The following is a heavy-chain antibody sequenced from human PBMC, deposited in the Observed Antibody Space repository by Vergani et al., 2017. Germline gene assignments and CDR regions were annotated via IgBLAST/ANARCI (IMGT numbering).Heavy chain of an antibody. CDR1: GGSISSGGYY. V-gene: IGHV4-31*11. CDR3: ATSFAGANYYGSGSYYTLGLLLRR. D-gene: IGHD3-10*01. J-gene: IGHJ4*02. CDR2: IYYSGST. Sequence: QVQLQQWGAGLLKPSETLSLTCAVYGGSISSGGYYWSWIRQHPGKGLEWIGYIYYSGSTYYNPSLKSRVTISVDTSKNQFSLKLSSVTAADTAVYYCATSFAGANYYGSGSYYTLGLLLRRWGQGTLVTVSS.